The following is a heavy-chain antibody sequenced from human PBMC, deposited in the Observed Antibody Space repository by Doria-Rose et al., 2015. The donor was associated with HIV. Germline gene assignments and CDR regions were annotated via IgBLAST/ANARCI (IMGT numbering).Heavy chain of an antibody. D-gene: IGHD6-13*01. J-gene: IGHJ4*02. V-gene: IGHV2-26*01. Sequence: QITLRESGPVLVKPTETLTLTCTVSGVSLSSPGMGVSWIRQPPGKALEWLANIFSDDERSHKTSLKSRLTISRGTSKSQVVLTMTDMDPVDTATYHCARIKSSRWYHKYYFDFWGQGTLVIVSA. CDR2: IFSDDER. CDR1: GVSLSSPGMG. CDR3: ARIKSSRWYHKYYFDF.